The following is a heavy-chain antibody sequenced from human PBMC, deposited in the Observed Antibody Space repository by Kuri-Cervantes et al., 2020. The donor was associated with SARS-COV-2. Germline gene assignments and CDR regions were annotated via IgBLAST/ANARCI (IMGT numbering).Heavy chain of an antibody. CDR3: ARDDNSLDFWSGYGYYYGMDV. D-gene: IGHD3-3*01. V-gene: IGHV3-11*04. CDR2: IGGRGTTR. Sequence: GGSLRLSCAASGFNFSDYDVSWIRRAPGKGLEWISYIGGRGTTRNVVDSVKGRFTISRDNAKNSLYLQMNSLRDEDTAVYYCARDDNSLDFWSGYGYYYGMDVWGQGTTVTVSS. CDR1: GFNFSDYD. J-gene: IGHJ6*02.